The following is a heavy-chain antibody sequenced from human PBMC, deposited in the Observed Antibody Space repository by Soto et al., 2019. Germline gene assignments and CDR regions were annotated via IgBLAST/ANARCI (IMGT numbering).Heavy chain of an antibody. J-gene: IGHJ4*02. Sequence: LSLTFTVSGGSISSGDYYWSWIRQPPGKGLEWIGYIYYSGSTYYNPSLKSRVTISVDTSKNQFSLKLSSVTAADTAVYYCASVDFWSVQIDYWGQGTLVTVSS. CDR3: ASVDFWSVQIDY. CDR1: GGSISSGDYY. D-gene: IGHD3-3*01. CDR2: IYYSGST. V-gene: IGHV4-30-4*01.